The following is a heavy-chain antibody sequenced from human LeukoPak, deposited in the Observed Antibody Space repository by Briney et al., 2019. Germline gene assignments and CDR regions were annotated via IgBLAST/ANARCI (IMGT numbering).Heavy chain of an antibody. J-gene: IGHJ4*02. CDR3: ATIVGATEVDY. CDR1: GYTFTSYG. V-gene: IGHV1-69*13. D-gene: IGHD1-26*01. CDR2: IIPIFGTA. Sequence: VASVKVSCKASGYTFTSYGISWVRQAPGQGLEWMGGIIPIFGTANYAQKFQGRVTITADESTSTAYMELSSLRSEDTAVYYCATIVGATEVDYWGQGTLVTVSS.